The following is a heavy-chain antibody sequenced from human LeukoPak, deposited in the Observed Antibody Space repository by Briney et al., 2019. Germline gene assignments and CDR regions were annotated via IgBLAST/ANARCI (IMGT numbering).Heavy chain of an antibody. CDR1: GYTFTGYY. CDR3: ARLITMVRGAYYFDY. V-gene: IGHV1-2*02. Sequence: ASGKVSCKASGYTFTGYYMHWVRQAPGQGLEWMGWINPNSGGTYYAQRFQGRVTMTRDSSISTAYMELSRLRSDDTAVYYCARLITMVRGAYYFDYWGQGTLVTVSS. D-gene: IGHD3-10*01. J-gene: IGHJ4*02. CDR2: INPNSGGT.